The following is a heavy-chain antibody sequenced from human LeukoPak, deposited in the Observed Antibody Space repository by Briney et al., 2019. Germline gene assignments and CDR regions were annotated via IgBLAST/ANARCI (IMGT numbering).Heavy chain of an antibody. CDR1: GGTFSSYG. V-gene: IGHV1-18*01. CDR2: ISAYNGNT. J-gene: IGHJ4*02. D-gene: IGHD6-13*01. Sequence: ASVKVSCKASGGTFSSYGISWVRQAPGQGLEWMGWISAYNGNTNYAQKLQGRVTMTTDTSTSTAYMELRSLRSDDTAVYYCARDLTAAVSGVGDYWGQGTLVTVSS. CDR3: ARDLTAAVSGVGDY.